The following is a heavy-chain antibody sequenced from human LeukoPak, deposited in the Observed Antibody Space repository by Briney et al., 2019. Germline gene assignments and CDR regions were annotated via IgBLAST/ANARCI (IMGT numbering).Heavy chain of an antibody. CDR2: ISRSSTTI. D-gene: IGHD3-22*01. Sequence: GGSLRLSCTASGFTFSCYSMNWVRQAPGKGLEWVSYISRSSTTIYYADSVKGRFTISRDNSKNTLYLQMNSLRAEDTAAYYCATDYYDSSGYYYVGAFDIWGQGTMVTVSS. V-gene: IGHV3-48*01. J-gene: IGHJ3*02. CDR1: GFTFSCYS. CDR3: ATDYYDSSGYYYVGAFDI.